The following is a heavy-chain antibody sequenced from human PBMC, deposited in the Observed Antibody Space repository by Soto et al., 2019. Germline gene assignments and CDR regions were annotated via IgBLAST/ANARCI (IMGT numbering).Heavy chain of an antibody. D-gene: IGHD6-13*01. V-gene: IGHV4-59*01. CDR1: GGSISSYY. CDR3: ARDGYSSSSYYYYYYGMDV. CDR2: IYYSGST. J-gene: IGHJ6*02. Sequence: SETLSLTCTVSGGSISSYYWSWIRQPPEKGLEWIGYIYYSGSTNYNPSLKSRVTISVDTSKNQFSLKLSSVTAADTAVYYCARDGYSSSSYYYYYYGMDVWGQGTTVTVSS.